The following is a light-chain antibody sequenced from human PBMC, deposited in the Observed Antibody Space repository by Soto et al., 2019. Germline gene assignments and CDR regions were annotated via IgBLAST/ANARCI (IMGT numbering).Light chain of an antibody. CDR3: QQYVSSPPT. Sequence: EIVLTQSPGTLSLSPGERATLSCRASQSVSTNYLAWYQRKPGQAPRLLIYGASNRATDIPARFSGSGSGTDFTLTITRLEPEDFAVYYCQQYVSSPPTFGQGTKVEIK. V-gene: IGKV3-20*01. CDR1: QSVSTNY. CDR2: GAS. J-gene: IGKJ1*01.